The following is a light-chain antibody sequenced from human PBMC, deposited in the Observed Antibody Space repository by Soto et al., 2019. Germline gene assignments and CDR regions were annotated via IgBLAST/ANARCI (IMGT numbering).Light chain of an antibody. J-gene: IGKJ4*01. CDR2: AAS. CDR3: QQIFSTPVT. V-gene: IGKV1-39*01. Sequence: DVQMTQSASSLSASVGDRVTITCRASQSISRYLNWYQQKLGKAPKLLISAASSAQSGVPSRFSGSGPGTDFTLTITNLQPEDFATYYCQQIFSTPVTFGGGTKVAIK. CDR1: QSISRY.